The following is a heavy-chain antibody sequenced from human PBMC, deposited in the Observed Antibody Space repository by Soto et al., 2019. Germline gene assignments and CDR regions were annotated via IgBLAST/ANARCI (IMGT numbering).Heavy chain of an antibody. Sequence: QVQLVQSGAEVKKPGASVKVSCKASGYTFTSYYMHWVRQAPGQGLEWMGIINPSGGSTSYAQKFQGRVTMTRDTSTSTVYMELSSLRSEDTAVYYCARGGPAYCGGDCYFDAFDIWGQGTKVTVSS. CDR2: INPSGGST. V-gene: IGHV1-46*01. CDR1: GYTFTSYY. D-gene: IGHD2-21*02. J-gene: IGHJ3*02. CDR3: ARGGPAYCGGDCYFDAFDI.